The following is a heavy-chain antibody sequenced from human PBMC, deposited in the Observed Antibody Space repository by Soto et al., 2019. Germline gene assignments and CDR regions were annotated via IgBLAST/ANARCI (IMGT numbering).Heavy chain of an antibody. Sequence: QVQLVQSGAEVKKPGSSVKVSCKTSGGTFSTYSIVWVRQAPGEGLEWMGGIIPIFGTANYAQKFQDRVTITADKSTNTAFMELSSLNSEDTAMYYCASSSGNNYGVGTNYYFDYWGQGTLVTFSS. CDR2: IIPIFGTA. V-gene: IGHV1-69*06. J-gene: IGHJ4*02. CDR1: GGTFSTYS. D-gene: IGHD1-26*01. CDR3: ASSSGNNYGVGTNYYFDY.